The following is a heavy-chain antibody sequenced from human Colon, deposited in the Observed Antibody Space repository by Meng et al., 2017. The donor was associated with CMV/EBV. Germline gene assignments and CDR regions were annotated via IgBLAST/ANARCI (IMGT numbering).Heavy chain of an antibody. CDR2: IKQDGRET. Sequence: GESLKISCVASGFPFSSYWMSWVRQAPGKGLEWVANIKQDGRETYYVDSVKGRFTISRDNANNSLYLQMNSLRAEDTAVYYCARGRCGTSCYTFDYWGQGTLVTVSS. J-gene: IGHJ4*02. CDR3: ARGRCGTSCYTFDY. V-gene: IGHV3-7*04. CDR1: GFPFSSYW. D-gene: IGHD2-2*02.